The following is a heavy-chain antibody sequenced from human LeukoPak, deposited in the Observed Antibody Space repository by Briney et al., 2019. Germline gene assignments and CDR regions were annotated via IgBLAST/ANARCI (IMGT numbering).Heavy chain of an antibody. CDR1: GFTFSSYG. V-gene: IGHV3-30*18. CDR2: ISYDGSNK. D-gene: IGHD4-17*01. Sequence: PGRSLRLSCAASGFTFSSYGMPWVRQAPGKGLEWVAVISYDGSNKYYADSVKGRFTISRDNSKNTLYLQMNSLRAEDTAVYYCAKDLFYGDPTHYFDYWGQGTLVTVSS. J-gene: IGHJ4*02. CDR3: AKDLFYGDPTHYFDY.